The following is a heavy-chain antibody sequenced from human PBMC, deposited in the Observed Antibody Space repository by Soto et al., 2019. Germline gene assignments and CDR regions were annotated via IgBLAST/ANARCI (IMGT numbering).Heavy chain of an antibody. D-gene: IGHD3-10*01. CDR1: GGSISSYY. V-gene: IGHV4-59*01. Sequence: SETLSLTCTVSGGSISSYYWSWIRQPPGKGLEWIGYIYYSGSTNYNPSLKSRVTMSVDTSKNQFSLSLHSVTPADTAVYFCARGVYGAYLDYWGQGALVTVSS. CDR2: IYYSGST. CDR3: ARGVYGAYLDY. J-gene: IGHJ4*02.